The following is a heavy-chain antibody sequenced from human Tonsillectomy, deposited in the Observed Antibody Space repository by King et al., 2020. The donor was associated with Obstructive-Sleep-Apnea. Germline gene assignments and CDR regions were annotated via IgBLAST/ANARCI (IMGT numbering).Heavy chain of an antibody. CDR3: AKDPAFYDSSGYYSGAYYFDS. V-gene: IGHV3-23*04. D-gene: IGHD3-22*01. Sequence: VQLVESGGGLVQPGGSLRLSCAASGFSFTNYAVSWVRQAPGKGLEWVAILSARGDSSYYADSVKGRFPISRHNSKNTLYLQMNSLRAEDTAIYYCAKDPAFYDSSGYYSGAYYFDSWGQGTLVTVSA. J-gene: IGHJ4*02. CDR2: LSARGDSS. CDR1: GFSFTNYA.